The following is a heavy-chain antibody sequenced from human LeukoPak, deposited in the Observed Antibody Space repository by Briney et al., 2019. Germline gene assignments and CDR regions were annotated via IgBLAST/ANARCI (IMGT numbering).Heavy chain of an antibody. CDR3: ARTTVTGDFDY. CDR1: GFTFSSYG. D-gene: IGHD4-11*01. J-gene: IGHJ4*02. CDR2: ISSSSSYI. V-gene: IGHV3-21*01. Sequence: GGSLRLSCAASGFTFSSYGMSWVRQAPGKGLEWVSAISSSSSYIYYADSVKGRFTISRDNAKNSLYLQMNSLRAEDTAVYYCARTTVTGDFDYWGQGTLVTVSS.